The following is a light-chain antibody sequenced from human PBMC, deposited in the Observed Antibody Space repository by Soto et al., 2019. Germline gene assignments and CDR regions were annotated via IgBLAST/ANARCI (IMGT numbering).Light chain of an antibody. V-gene: IGLV2-14*01. CDR3: TSYTSSSTPYV. J-gene: IGLJ1*01. Sequence: QSALTQPASVSGSPGQSITISCAGTSSDVGGYTYVSWYQQHPGKAPKLMIYEVSNRPSGVSNRFSGSKSGNTASLTISGLQAEDEADYYCTSYTSSSTPYVFGGGTKVTVL. CDR1: SSDVGGYTY. CDR2: EVS.